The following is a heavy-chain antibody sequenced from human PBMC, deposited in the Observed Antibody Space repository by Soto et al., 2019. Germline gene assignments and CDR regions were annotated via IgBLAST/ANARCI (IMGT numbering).Heavy chain of an antibody. CDR3: ARATYYYDSSGYPLGY. V-gene: IGHV1-69*13. D-gene: IGHD3-22*01. Sequence: GASVKVSCKASGGTFSSYAISWVRQAPGQGLEWMGGIIPIFGTANYAQKFQGRVTITADESTSTAYMELSSLRSEDTAVYYCARATYYYDSSGYPLGYWGQGTLVTVSS. J-gene: IGHJ4*02. CDR1: GGTFSSYA. CDR2: IIPIFGTA.